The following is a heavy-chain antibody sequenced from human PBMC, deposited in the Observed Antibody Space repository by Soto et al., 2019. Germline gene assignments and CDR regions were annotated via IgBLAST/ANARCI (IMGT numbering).Heavy chain of an antibody. V-gene: IGHV5-51*01. CDR1: GYSFTNYW. J-gene: IGHJ6*02. Sequence: GESLKISCKGSGYSFTNYWIGWVRQMPGKDLEWIGIIYPEDSETRYSPSFQGLVTISVDKSISTAYLQWSSLKASDTAMYYCAGGGVRGVITRTRDYYGMDVWGQGTTVTAP. D-gene: IGHD3-10*01. CDR2: IYPEDSET. CDR3: AGGGVRGVITRTRDYYGMDV.